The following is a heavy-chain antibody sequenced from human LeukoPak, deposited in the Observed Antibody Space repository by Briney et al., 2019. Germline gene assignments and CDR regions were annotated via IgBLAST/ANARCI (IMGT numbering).Heavy chain of an antibody. CDR2: ISGFNGNT. CDR1: GYTFASDG. CDR3: ARVPNQYCTSRCYYTAFDI. V-gene: IGHV1-18*01. J-gene: IGHJ3*02. D-gene: IGHD2/OR15-2a*01. Sequence: ASVKVSCRASGYTFASDGISWGRQAPGQGLEGMGWISGFNGNTNHAQNPQDRVTMTTDTSTSTAYMELRSLRSDDTAVYFCARVPNQYCTSRCYYTAFDIWGQGTMVTVSS.